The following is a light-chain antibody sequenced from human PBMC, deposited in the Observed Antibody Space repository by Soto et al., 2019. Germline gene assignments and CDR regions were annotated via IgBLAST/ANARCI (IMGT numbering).Light chain of an antibody. J-gene: IGKJ1*01. CDR3: QQYTKSLWT. V-gene: IGKV3-20*01. CDR1: QSVSASQ. Sequence: PGERATLSCRTSQSVSASQLAWYQQKPGQAPRLLIYGISKKAAGIPDRFTGSGSGTDFTLTIDGLEPEDFAVYYCQQYTKSLWTFGQGTKVDIK. CDR2: GIS.